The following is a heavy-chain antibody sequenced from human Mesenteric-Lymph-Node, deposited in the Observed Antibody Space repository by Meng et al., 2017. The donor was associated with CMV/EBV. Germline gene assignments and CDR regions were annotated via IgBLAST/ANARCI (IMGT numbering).Heavy chain of an antibody. Sequence: LSLTCAASGFTFSSYGMHWVRQAPGKGLEWVAFIRYDGSNKYYADSVKGRFTISRDNSKNTLYLQMNSLRAEDTAVYYCAKEGDCSSTSCYSAFDIWGQGTMVTVSS. CDR1: GFTFSSYG. CDR2: IRYDGSNK. V-gene: IGHV3-30*02. J-gene: IGHJ3*02. CDR3: AKEGDCSSTSCYSAFDI. D-gene: IGHD2-2*01.